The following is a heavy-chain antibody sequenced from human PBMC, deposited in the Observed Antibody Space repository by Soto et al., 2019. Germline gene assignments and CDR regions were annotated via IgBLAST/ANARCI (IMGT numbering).Heavy chain of an antibody. D-gene: IGHD4-4*01. CDR2: IIPILGIA. J-gene: IGHJ6*03. CDR3: ARALYMTKVTTMAQYMYV. V-gene: IGHV1-69*02. Sequence: QVQLVQSGAEVKKPGSSVKVSCTASGGTFSSYTISWVRQAPGQGLEWMGRIIPILGIANSAQKFQGRVTITGEKSTSTAYMELSILRSKDTTVYYCARALYMTKVTTMAQYMYVWGKGNTVTVSS. CDR1: GGTFSSYT.